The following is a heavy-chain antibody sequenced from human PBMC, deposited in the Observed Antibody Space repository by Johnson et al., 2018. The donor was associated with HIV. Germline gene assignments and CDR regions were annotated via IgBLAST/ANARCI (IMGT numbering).Heavy chain of an antibody. CDR1: GFNVSTNN. V-gene: IGHV3-66*01. Sequence: VQLVESGGGLIQPGGSLGLSCAASGFNVSTNNMNWVRQAPGKGLEWVSPISGSDHSTYYADSVKGRFTISRDNSKNTLYLQMNSLRAEDTAVYYCAREAYCSGGSCYDAFDIWGQGTMVTVSS. D-gene: IGHD2-15*01. CDR2: ISGSDHST. J-gene: IGHJ3*02. CDR3: AREAYCSGGSCYDAFDI.